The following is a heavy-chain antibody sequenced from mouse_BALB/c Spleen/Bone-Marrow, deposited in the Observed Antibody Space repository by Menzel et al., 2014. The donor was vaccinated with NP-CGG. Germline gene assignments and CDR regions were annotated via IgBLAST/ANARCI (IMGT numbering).Heavy chain of an antibody. J-gene: IGHJ3*01. D-gene: IGHD4-1*01. CDR3: ATLTGTSY. CDR1: GFPFSSYT. V-gene: IGHV5-12-2*01. CDR2: ITNGGGST. Sequence: EVKLVESGGGLVQPGGSLKLSCAASGFPFSSYTMSWFRQTPEKRLEWVAFITNGGGSTYYPDTLKGRFTISRDDAKNTLYLQMSSLKSEDTAMYYCATLTGTSYWGQGTLVTVSA.